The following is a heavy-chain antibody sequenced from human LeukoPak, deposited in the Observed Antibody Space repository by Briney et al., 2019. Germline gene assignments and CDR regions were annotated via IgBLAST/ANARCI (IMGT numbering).Heavy chain of an antibody. Sequence: SETLSLTCTVSGVSVGSYYWSWIRQPPGEGLEWIGYIYYSGSTNYNPSLQSRVAISIDTSKNQFSLNLSSVTAADTAVYYCARFWRPNWSDPWGQGTLVIVSS. CDR2: IYYSGST. CDR1: GVSVGSYY. D-gene: IGHD3-3*01. J-gene: IGHJ5*02. V-gene: IGHV4-59*02. CDR3: ARFWRPNWSDP.